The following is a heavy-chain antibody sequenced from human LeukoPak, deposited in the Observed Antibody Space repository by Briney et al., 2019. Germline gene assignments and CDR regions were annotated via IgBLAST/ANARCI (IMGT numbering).Heavy chain of an antibody. Sequence: NSSQTLSLTCTVSGGSISSGGYYWSWIRQHPGKGLEWIGYIYYSGSTYCNPSLKSRVTISVDTSKNQFSLKLSSVTAADTAVYYCARDSLLWFGEDVWGKGTTVTVSS. D-gene: IGHD3-10*01. V-gene: IGHV4-31*03. J-gene: IGHJ6*04. CDR1: GGSISSGGYY. CDR3: ARDSLLWFGEDV. CDR2: IYYSGST.